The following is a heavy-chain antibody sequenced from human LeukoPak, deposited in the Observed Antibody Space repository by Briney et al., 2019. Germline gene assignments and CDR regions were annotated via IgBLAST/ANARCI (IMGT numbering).Heavy chain of an antibody. D-gene: IGHD3-10*01. V-gene: IGHV4-39*07. CDR2: IYYSRST. J-gene: IGHJ4*02. CDR3: ARVSLVEGSVLGLVDY. Sequence: SETLSLTCTVSGGSISSSSYYWGWIRQPPGKGLEWIGSIYYSRSTYYNPSLKSRVTISVDTSKNQFSLKLSSVTAADTAVYYCARVSLVEGSVLGLVDYWGQGTLVTVSS. CDR1: GGSISSSSYY.